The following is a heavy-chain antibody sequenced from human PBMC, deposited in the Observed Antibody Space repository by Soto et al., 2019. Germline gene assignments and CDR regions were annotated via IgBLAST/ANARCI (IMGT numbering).Heavy chain of an antibody. J-gene: IGHJ3*02. V-gene: IGHV1-8*01. CDR1: GYTFTSYD. CDR2: MNPNSGNT. D-gene: IGHD3-10*01. CDR3: ARGINYYASGDDAFDI. Sequence: QVQLAQSGAEVKKPGASVKVSCKASGYTFTSYDINWVRQATGQGLEWMGWMNPNSGNTGYEQKFQGRVTMTRNTSISTAYMELSSLRSEDTAVYYCARGINYYASGDDAFDIWGQGTMVTVSS.